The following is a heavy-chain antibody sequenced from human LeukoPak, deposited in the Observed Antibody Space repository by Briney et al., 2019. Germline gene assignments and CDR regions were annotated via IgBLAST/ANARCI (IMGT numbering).Heavy chain of an antibody. J-gene: IGHJ4*02. D-gene: IGHD3-22*01. Sequence: TSETLSLTCIVSGGSISSSSYYWGWIRQPPGKGLEWIASIYYSGSTYYNPSLKSRVTISVDTSKNHFSLKLNSVTAADTAVYYCARGRLKSWLSSVYYFDYWGQGTLVTVSS. CDR3: ARGRLKSWLSSVYYFDY. CDR1: GGSISSSSYY. CDR2: IYYSGST. V-gene: IGHV4-39*07.